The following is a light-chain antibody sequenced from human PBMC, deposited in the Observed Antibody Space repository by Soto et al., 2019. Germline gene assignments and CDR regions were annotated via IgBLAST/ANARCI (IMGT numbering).Light chain of an antibody. V-gene: IGKV3-11*01. Sequence: EIVLTQSPATLSLSPGERATLSCRASQRVSSYLARYRQKPGQAPRLLIYDASNRATRSPARFSGSGYGADFALGISSLQSADFAVCYFQQRSSWPPLTFGGGTKVEI. CDR1: QRVSSY. CDR2: DAS. J-gene: IGKJ4*01. CDR3: QQRSSWPPLT.